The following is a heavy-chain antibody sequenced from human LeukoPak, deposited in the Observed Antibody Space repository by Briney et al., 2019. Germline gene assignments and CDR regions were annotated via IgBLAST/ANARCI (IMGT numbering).Heavy chain of an antibody. J-gene: IGHJ3*02. CDR2: IYYSGST. CDR1: GGSISSYY. V-gene: IGHV4-59*01. CDR3: ARVNRVIAAAKDI. D-gene: IGHD6-13*01. Sequence: SETLSLTCTVSGGSISSYYWSWIRQPPGKGLEWIGYIYYSGSTNYNPSLKSRVTISVDTSKNQFSLKLSSVTAADTAVYYCARVNRVIAAAKDIWGQGKMVTVSS.